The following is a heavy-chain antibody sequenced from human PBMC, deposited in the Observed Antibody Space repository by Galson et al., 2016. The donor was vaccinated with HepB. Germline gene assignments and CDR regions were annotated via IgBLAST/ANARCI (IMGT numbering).Heavy chain of an antibody. CDR1: GFTFSNYA. Sequence: SLRLSCAVSGFTFSNYAMNWVRQAPGKGLEWVSSINSASSHMYYADSVRGPFIVSRDNAKESLYLQINSLRPEDTAVYYCARGQSGTYQRLDGLDVWGQGQWSPSLQ. V-gene: IGHV3-21*01. J-gene: IGHJ3*01. CDR2: INSASSHM. D-gene: IGHD2-2*01. CDR3: ARGQSGTYQRLDGLDV.